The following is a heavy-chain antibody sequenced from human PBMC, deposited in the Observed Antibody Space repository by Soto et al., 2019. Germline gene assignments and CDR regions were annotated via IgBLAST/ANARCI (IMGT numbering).Heavy chain of an antibody. CDR1: GGSFSGYY. J-gene: IGHJ4*02. CDR3: ARSGSWTLLDY. Sequence: SETLSLTCAVYGGSFSGYYWSWIRQPPGKGLEWIGEINHSGSTNYNPSLKSRVTISVDTSKNQFSLKLSSVTAADTAVYYCARSGSWTLLDYWGQGTLVTVSS. D-gene: IGHD6-13*01. V-gene: IGHV4-34*01. CDR2: INHSGST.